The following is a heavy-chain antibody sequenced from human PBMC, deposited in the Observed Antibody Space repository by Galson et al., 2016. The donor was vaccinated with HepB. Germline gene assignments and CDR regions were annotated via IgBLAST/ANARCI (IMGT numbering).Heavy chain of an antibody. CDR3: ARDRYCSGGSCNYYYNGMDV. V-gene: IGHV3-33*01. CDR2: IWYDGSNK. D-gene: IGHD2-15*01. Sequence: SLRLSCAASGFTFSSYGMHWVRQAPGKGLEWVAVIWYDGSNKYYADSVKGRFTISRDNSKNTLYLQMNSLRAEDTAVYYCARDRYCSGGSCNYYYNGMDVWGQGTTVTVSS. CDR1: GFTFSSYG. J-gene: IGHJ6*02.